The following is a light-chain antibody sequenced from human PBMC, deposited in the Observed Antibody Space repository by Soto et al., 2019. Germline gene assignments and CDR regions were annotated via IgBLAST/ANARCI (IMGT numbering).Light chain of an antibody. Sequence: QMTMSLSTLSRTLGNKVTIIFRASQSISSWLAWYQQKPGKAPKLLIYDASSLESGVPSRFSGSGSGTEFTLTISSLQPDDFATYYCQQDNIYRTSAQPAKVDI. CDR2: DAS. V-gene: IGKV1-5*02. J-gene: IGKJ1*01. CDR3: QQDNIYRT. CDR1: QSISSW.